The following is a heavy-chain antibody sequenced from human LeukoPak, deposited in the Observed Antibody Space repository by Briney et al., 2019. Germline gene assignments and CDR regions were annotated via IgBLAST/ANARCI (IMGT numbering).Heavy chain of an antibody. Sequence: SGTLSLTCAVSGGSISGGDNSWSWIRQPPGKGLEWIGYMYHSGSTYYNPSLKSRVIISLDRSKNQFFLKLISVTAADTAVYYCARAPGYYGSGSPYFDSWGQGTLVTVSS. D-gene: IGHD3-10*01. CDR1: GGSISGGDNS. CDR3: ARAPGYYGSGSPYFDS. V-gene: IGHV4-30-2*01. CDR2: MYHSGST. J-gene: IGHJ4*02.